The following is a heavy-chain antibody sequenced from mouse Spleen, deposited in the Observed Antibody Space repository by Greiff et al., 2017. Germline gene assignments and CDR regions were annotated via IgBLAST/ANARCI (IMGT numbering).Heavy chain of an antibody. Sequence: QVQLQQPGAELVRPGTSVKLSCKASGYTFTSYWMHWVKQRPGQGLEWIGVIDPSDSYTNYNQKFKGKATLTVDTSSSTAYMQLSSLTSEDSAVYYCARSAYYRYDLDYWGQGTTLTVSS. CDR1: GYTFTSYW. CDR3: ARSAYYRYDLDY. V-gene: IGHV1-59*01. CDR2: IDPSDSYT. J-gene: IGHJ2*01. D-gene: IGHD2-14*01.